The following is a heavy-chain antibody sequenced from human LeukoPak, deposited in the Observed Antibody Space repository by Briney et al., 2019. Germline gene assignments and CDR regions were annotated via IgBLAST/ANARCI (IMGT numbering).Heavy chain of an antibody. V-gene: IGHV1-2*02. Sequence: ASVKVSCKASGYTFTGYYMHWVRQAPGQGLEWMGWINPNSGGTNYAQKFQGRVTMTRDTSSGTAYMELRRLSSDDTAVYYCARSGYSYGSFDYWGQGTLVTVSS. CDR3: ARSGYSYGSFDY. D-gene: IGHD5-18*01. J-gene: IGHJ4*02. CDR1: GYTFTGYY. CDR2: INPNSGGT.